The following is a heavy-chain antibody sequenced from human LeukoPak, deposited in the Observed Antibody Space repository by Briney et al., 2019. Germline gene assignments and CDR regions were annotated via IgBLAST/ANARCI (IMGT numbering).Heavy chain of an antibody. Sequence: GSLRLSCAASGFTFSSYWMSWVRQAPGKGLEWIGEINHSGSTNYNPSLKSRVTISVDTSKNQFSLKLSSVTAADTAVYYCARDSYYYDSSGQEPWGQGTLVTVSS. D-gene: IGHD3-22*01. CDR2: INHSGST. J-gene: IGHJ5*02. CDR1: GFTFSSYW. CDR3: ARDSYYYDSSGQEP. V-gene: IGHV4-34*01.